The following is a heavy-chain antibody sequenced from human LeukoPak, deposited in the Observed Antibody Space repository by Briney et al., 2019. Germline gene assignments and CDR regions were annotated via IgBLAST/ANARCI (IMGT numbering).Heavy chain of an antibody. CDR3: AKDPSHLLRYFDY. D-gene: IGHD3-9*01. CDR2: IRYDGSNK. CDR1: GFTFSSYG. J-gene: IGHJ4*02. Sequence: GGSLRLSCAASGFTFSSYGMHWVRQAPGKGLEWVAFIRYDGSNKYYADSVKGRFTISRDNSKNTLYLQMNSLRAEDTAVYYCAKDPSHLLRYFDYWGQGTLVTVSS. V-gene: IGHV3-30*02.